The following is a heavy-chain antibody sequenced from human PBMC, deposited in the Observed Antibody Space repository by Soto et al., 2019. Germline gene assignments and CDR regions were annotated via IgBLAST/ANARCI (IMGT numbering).Heavy chain of an antibody. CDR3: ARKIFGTTYFDY. CDR1: GLTFSTYE. CDR2: IRGGGSPI. Sequence: SLRLSCAASGLTFSTYEMNWVRQAPGKGLEWVSYIRGGGSPILYADSVKGRFTISRDNAKNSLYLQMNSLRAEDTAIYYCARKIFGTTYFDYWGQGAMVTVYS. V-gene: IGHV3-48*03. D-gene: IGHD1-7*01. J-gene: IGHJ4*02.